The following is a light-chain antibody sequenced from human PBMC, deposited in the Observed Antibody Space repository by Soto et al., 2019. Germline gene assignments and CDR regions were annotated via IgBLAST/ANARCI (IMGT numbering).Light chain of an antibody. V-gene: IGKV3-11*01. CDR3: QQRTNWPIT. Sequence: EIVLTQSPATLSLSPGERATLSCRASQNVYTYLTWYQQKPGQAPRLLIYDASNRATGIPARFSASGSGTDFTLTISSLEPEDFAVYHCQQRTNWPITFGQGTRLEIK. J-gene: IGKJ5*01. CDR2: DAS. CDR1: QNVYTY.